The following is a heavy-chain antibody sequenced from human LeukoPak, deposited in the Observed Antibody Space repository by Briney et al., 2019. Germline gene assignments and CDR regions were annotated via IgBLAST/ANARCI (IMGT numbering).Heavy chain of an antibody. CDR1: VSTFTVYY. J-gene: IGHJ6*02. Sequence: GASVTLSLTSSVSTFTVYYMHWVCQPQGQGHEWMGRINLNSGEARYAQKFQGRVKVTRDLSISTAYMELSRLRSDDTALYYCARDWDCGGDCFYYYYGRDVWGQGTTVTVS. D-gene: IGHD2-21*02. V-gene: IGHV1-2*02. CDR3: ARDWDCGGDCFYYYYGRDV. CDR2: INLNSGEA.